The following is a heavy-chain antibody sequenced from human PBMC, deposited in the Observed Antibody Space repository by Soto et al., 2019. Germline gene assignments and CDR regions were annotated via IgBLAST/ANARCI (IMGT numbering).Heavy chain of an antibody. CDR1: GGSISSYY. V-gene: IGHV4-59*01. D-gene: IGHD3-10*01. Sequence: QVQLQESGPGLVKPSETLSLTCTVSGGSISSYYWSWIRQPPGKGLEWIGYIYYSGSTNYNPSLKSRVTISVDTSKNQFSLKLGSVTAADTAVYYCARDSPLGILWFGELRPRHWYFDLWGRGPWSLSPQ. CDR3: ARDSPLGILWFGELRPRHWYFDL. CDR2: IYYSGST. J-gene: IGHJ2*01.